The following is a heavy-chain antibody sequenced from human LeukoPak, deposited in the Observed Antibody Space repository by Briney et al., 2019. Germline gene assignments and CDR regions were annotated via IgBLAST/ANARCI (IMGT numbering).Heavy chain of an antibody. CDR2: IYSGGRT. D-gene: IGHD3-10*01. V-gene: IGHV3-53*01. CDR3: ARVYYGSGSLHYYYYYMNV. CDR1: GFTVSSNY. J-gene: IGHJ6*03. Sequence: GGSLRLSCAASGFTVSSNYMSWVRQAPGKGLEWISVIYSGGRTYYADSVKGRFTLSRDISNNTLYLQMNSLRAEDTAVYYCARVYYGSGSLHYYYYYMNVWGKGTTVTISS.